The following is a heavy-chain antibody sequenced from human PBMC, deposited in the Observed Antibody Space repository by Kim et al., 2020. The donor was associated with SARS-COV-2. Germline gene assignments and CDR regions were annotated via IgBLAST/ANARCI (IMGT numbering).Heavy chain of an antibody. CDR3: ARRRGSGSWQN. J-gene: IGHJ4*02. CDR2: INHSGST. CDR1: GGSFSGYY. D-gene: IGHD3-10*01. V-gene: IGHV4-34*01. Sequence: SETLSLTCAVYGGSFSGYYWSWIRQPPGKGLEWIGEINHSGSTNYNPSLKSRVTISVDTSKNQFSLKLSSVTAADTAVYYCARRRGSGSWQNWGQGTLVTVSS.